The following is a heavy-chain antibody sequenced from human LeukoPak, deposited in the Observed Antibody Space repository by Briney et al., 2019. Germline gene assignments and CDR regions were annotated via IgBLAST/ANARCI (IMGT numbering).Heavy chain of an antibody. J-gene: IGHJ4*02. CDR2: ISGSGGST. V-gene: IGHV3-23*01. CDR3: AKDQRLRDGYNSAVDY. D-gene: IGHD5-24*01. CDR1: GFTFSSYA. Sequence: GGALRLSCAASGFTFSSYAMSWVRQAPGKGLEWVSAISGSGGSTYYADSVKGRFTISRDNSKNTLYLQMNSLRAEDTAVYYCAKDQRLRDGYNSAVDYWGQGTLVTVSS.